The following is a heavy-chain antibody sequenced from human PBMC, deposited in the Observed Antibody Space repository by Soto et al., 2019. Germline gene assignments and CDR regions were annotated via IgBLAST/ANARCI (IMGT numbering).Heavy chain of an antibody. CDR1: GFTFSSHG. Sequence: GGSLRLSCEGSGFTFSSHGMHWVRQAPEMGLEWVSILYTEGTTYYADSVKGRFTISRDSSKNTLFLQMDSLRAEDTAVYYCVRPRPSGENYGMDVWGQGTTVTVSS. V-gene: IGHV3-53*01. CDR2: LYTEGTT. CDR3: VRPRPSGENYGMDV. D-gene: IGHD3-16*01. J-gene: IGHJ6*02.